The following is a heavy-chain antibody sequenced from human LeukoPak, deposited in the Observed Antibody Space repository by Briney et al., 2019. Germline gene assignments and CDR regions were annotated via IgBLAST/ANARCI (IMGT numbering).Heavy chain of an antibody. CDR2: VYSSGST. J-gene: IGHJ4*02. CDR1: GGSIRNGDFY. CDR3: ARGRNYFPIDY. Sequence: SSETLSLTCTVSGGSIRNGDFYWSWIRQSPGKGLEWVSVVYSSGSTFYADSVKGRFTISRDNSRNTLYLQMNSLRAEDTAVYYCARGRNYFPIDYWGQGTLVTVSS. D-gene: IGHD3-9*01. V-gene: IGHV3-53*01.